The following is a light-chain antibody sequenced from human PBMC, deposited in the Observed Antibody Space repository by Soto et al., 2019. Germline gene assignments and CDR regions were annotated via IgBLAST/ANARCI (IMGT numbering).Light chain of an antibody. V-gene: IGLV2-14*01. CDR2: EVR. J-gene: IGLJ2*01. CDR1: SSDVNYYNY. CDR3: SSYTSTTIVV. Sequence: QPVLTQPASVSGSPGQSITISCTGGSSDVNYYNYVSWYQQYPGKAPKLIIYEVRNRPSGVSNRFSGSKSGNMASLTISGLQAEDEADYYCSSYTSTTIVVFGGGTKLTVL.